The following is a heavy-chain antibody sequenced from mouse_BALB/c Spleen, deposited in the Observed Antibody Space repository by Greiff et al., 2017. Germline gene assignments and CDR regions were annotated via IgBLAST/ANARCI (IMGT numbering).Heavy chain of an antibody. V-gene: IGHV1S137*01. J-gene: IGHJ4*01. CDR3: ARRYGNYYAMDY. CDR2: ISTYYGDA. D-gene: IGHD2-1*01. Sequence: QVQLQQSGAELVRPGVSVKISCKGSGYTFTDYAMHWVKQSHAKSLEWIGVISTYYGDASYNQKFKGKATMTVDKSSSTAYMELARLTSEASAIYYCARRYGNYYAMDYWGQGTSVTVSS. CDR1: GYTFTDYA.